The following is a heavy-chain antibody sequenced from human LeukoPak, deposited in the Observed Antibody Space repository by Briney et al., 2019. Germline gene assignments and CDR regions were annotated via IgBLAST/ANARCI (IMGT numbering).Heavy chain of an antibody. D-gene: IGHD6-6*01. V-gene: IGHV3-53*01. CDR3: ARIGYYSSSSFHSYFDY. CDR2: IYSGGST. CDR1: GFTVSSNY. J-gene: IGHJ4*02. Sequence: PGGSLRLSCAASGFTVSSNYMSWVRQAPGKGLEKVSVIYSGGSTYYADSVKGRFTISRDNSKNTLYLQMNSLRAEDTAVYYCARIGYYSSSSFHSYFDYWGQGTLVTVSS.